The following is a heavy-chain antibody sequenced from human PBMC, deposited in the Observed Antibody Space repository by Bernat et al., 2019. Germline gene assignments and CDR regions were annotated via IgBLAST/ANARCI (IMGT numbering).Heavy chain of an antibody. V-gene: IGHV3-74*01. J-gene: IGHJ5*02. CDR1: GFTFSSYW. CDR3: VRGGGWGNDAGFDP. D-gene: IGHD1-1*01. CDR2: INSDGSSP. Sequence: EVQLVESGGGLVQPGGSLRLSCAASGFTFSSYWMHWVRQAPGKGLVWVSRINSDGSSPSYADSVKGRFTVSRDNAKNTLYLQMNSLRAEDTAVYYCVRGGGWGNDAGFDPWGQGTLVTVSS.